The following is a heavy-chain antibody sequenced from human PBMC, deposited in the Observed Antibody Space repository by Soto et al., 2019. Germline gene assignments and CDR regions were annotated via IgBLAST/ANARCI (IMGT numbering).Heavy chain of an antibody. Sequence: ASVKVSCKASGYTFTGYYMHWVRQAPGQGLEWMGWINPNSGGTNYAQKFQGRVTMTRDTSISTAYMELSRLRSDDTAVYYCAREGDSSSWDFDYWGQGTLVTVSS. CDR3: AREGDSSSWDFDY. V-gene: IGHV1-2*02. D-gene: IGHD6-13*01. J-gene: IGHJ4*02. CDR1: GYTFTGYY. CDR2: INPNSGGT.